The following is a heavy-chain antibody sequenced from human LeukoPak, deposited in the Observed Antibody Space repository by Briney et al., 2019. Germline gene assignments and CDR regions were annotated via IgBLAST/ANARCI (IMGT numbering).Heavy chain of an antibody. V-gene: IGHV4-59*06. Sequence: SETLSLTCTVSSGSISTYYWSWIRQPPGRGLEWIGYMYYSGSPYYNPSLKSRLNMSVDTSKNQLSLTPSSVTAADTAVYYCARGSGVESLFDYWGQGTLVTVSS. D-gene: IGHD3-10*01. CDR2: MYYSGSP. CDR3: ARGSGVESLFDY. CDR1: SGSISTYY. J-gene: IGHJ4*02.